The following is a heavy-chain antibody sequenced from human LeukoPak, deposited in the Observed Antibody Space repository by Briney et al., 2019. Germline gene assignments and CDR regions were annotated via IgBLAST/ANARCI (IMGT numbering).Heavy chain of an antibody. V-gene: IGHV4-4*09. CDR3: ANSYDSKIVPFDN. CDR2: VYSSGST. CDR1: GASISGSY. J-gene: IGHJ4*02. D-gene: IGHD3-22*01. Sequence: SETLSLTCTVSGASISGSYWNWVRQPPGRGLEWIGYVYSSGSTDYNPSLKSRVAISVDASKNQFSLKLTSVTAADTAVYYCANSYDSKIVPFDNWGQGALVTVS.